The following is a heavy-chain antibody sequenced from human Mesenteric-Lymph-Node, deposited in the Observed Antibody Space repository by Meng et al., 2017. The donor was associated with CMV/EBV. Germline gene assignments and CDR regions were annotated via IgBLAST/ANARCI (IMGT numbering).Heavy chain of an antibody. Sequence: ASVKVSCKASGYTFTGHYMHWVRQAPGQGLEWMGWINPNSGGTNYAQKFQGRVTMTRDTSISTAYMELSRLRSDDTAVYYCARALKCNSTSCYTKYYYGLDVWGQGTTVTVSS. D-gene: IGHD2-2*02. CDR3: ARALKCNSTSCYTKYYYGLDV. CDR2: INPNSGGT. J-gene: IGHJ6*02. CDR1: GYTFTGHY. V-gene: IGHV1-2*02.